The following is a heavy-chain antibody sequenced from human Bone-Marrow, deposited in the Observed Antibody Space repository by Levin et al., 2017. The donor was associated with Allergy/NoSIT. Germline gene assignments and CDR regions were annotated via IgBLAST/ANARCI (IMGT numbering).Heavy chain of an antibody. Sequence: SETLSLTCAVFGASITDSDHSWSWIRQPPGKGLEWIGFIYRSGITSYNPSLKSRVTISLDTSNNQFSLNLTSVTAADTAVYYCARGYHFYGSGSYYGWFDPWGQGTLVSVSS. J-gene: IGHJ5*02. CDR1: GASITDSDHS. CDR3: ARGYHFYGSGSYYGWFDP. V-gene: IGHV4-30-2*01. CDR2: IYRSGIT. D-gene: IGHD3-10*01.